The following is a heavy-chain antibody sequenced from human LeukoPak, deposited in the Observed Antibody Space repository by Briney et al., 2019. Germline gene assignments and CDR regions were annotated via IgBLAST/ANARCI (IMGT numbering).Heavy chain of an antibody. J-gene: IGHJ5*02. CDR3: ARDVRGRTPLKLGMKWFDP. CDR2: ISNSADTR. CDR1: GFTFSSHW. D-gene: IGHD7-27*01. Sequence: GGSLRLSCAASGFTFSSHWMYWIRQTPGKGLEWLAYISNSADTRKYADSVTGRFTISRDNAKNSVFLQMNSLRAEDSGVYYCARDVRGRTPLKLGMKWFDPWGQGTRVTVSS. V-gene: IGHV3-11*01.